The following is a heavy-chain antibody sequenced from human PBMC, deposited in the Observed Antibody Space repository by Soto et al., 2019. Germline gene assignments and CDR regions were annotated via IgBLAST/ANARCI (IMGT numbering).Heavy chain of an antibody. D-gene: IGHD5-18*01. J-gene: IGHJ3*02. CDR2: IKQDGNER. CDR1: GFTFSGYG. Sequence: PGGSLRLSCAASGFTFSGYGMSWVRQAPRKGLAWVANIKQDGNERYYVDSVKGRFTISRDNARNSLYLQLNSLRAEDTAVYYCARRYSSAFDIWGRGTMVTVSS. CDR3: ARRYSSAFDI. V-gene: IGHV3-7*03.